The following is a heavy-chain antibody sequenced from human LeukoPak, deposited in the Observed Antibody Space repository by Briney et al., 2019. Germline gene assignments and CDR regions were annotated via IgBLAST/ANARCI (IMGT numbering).Heavy chain of an antibody. Sequence: PGGSLRLSCATSGFTFSNYGMHWVRQAPGKGLEWVSGIIGGAGSTYYADSVKGRFTISGDNSKNTLFLQMNSLRAEDTAVYYCAHGAMYQLDYWGQGTLVIVSS. D-gene: IGHD2-2*01. CDR1: GFTFSNYG. CDR3: AHGAMYQLDY. CDR2: IIGGAGST. J-gene: IGHJ4*02. V-gene: IGHV3-23*01.